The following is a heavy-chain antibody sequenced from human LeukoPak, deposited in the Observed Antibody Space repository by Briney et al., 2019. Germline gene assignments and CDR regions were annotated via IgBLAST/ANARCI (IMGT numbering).Heavy chain of an antibody. Sequence: ASVKVSCKASGYTFTSYHMHWVRQAPGEGLERMGIINPSGGSTSYAQKFQGRVTMTRDMSTGTVYLELSSLRSEDTAVYYCAREAVTIFGLVRTQTTKSPHRFDPWGQGTLVTVSS. CDR1: GYTFTSYH. J-gene: IGHJ5*02. D-gene: IGHD3-3*01. CDR3: AREAVTIFGLVRTQTTKSPHRFDP. V-gene: IGHV1-46*01. CDR2: INPSGGST.